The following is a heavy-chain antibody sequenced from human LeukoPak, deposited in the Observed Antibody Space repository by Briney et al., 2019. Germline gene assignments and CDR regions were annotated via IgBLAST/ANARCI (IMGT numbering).Heavy chain of an antibody. CDR2: ISGSGGST. V-gene: IGHV3-23*01. CDR1: GFTFSSYA. CDR3: AKDRTYYDFWSGYYAPGPELDY. D-gene: IGHD3-3*01. Sequence: GGSLRLSCAASGFTFSSYAMSWVRQAPGKGLEWVSAISGSGGSTYYADSVKGRVTISRDNSKNTLYLQMNSLRAEDTAVYYCAKDRTYYDFWSGYYAPGPELDYWGQGTLVTVSS. J-gene: IGHJ4*02.